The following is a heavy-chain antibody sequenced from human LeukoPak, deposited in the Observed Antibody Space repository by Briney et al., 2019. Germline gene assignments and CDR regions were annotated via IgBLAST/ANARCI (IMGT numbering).Heavy chain of an antibody. CDR2: FSGSGGST. V-gene: IGHV3-23*01. J-gene: IGHJ4*02. D-gene: IGHD5-24*01. CDR1: GFTFSSYA. Sequence: VGSLRLSCAASGFTFSSYAMSWVRQAPGKGLEGVSSFSGSGGSTYYADSVKGRFTISRDNSKNTLYLQINSLRAEDTAVYYCARSGYNRFDYWGQGTLVTVSS. CDR3: ARSGYNRFDY.